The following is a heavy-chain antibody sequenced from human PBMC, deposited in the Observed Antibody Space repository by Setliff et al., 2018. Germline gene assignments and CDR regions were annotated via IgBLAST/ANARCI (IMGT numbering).Heavy chain of an antibody. Sequence: GGSLRLSCAASGFTFSSYAMSWVRQAPGKGLEWVSAISGSGGSTYCADSVKGRFTISRDNSKNTLYLQMNSLRAEDTAVYYCAKNGFGVVALGVNNWFDPWGQGTLVTVS. V-gene: IGHV3-23*01. CDR1: GFTFSSYA. CDR3: AKNGFGVVALGVNNWFDP. CDR2: ISGSGGST. J-gene: IGHJ5*02. D-gene: IGHD3-10*01.